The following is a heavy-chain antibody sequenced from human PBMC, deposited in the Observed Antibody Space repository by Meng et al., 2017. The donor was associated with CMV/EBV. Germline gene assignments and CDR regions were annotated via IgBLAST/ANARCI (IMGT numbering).Heavy chain of an antibody. V-gene: IGHV1-18*01. CDR3: ARAPIFSGGDCSH. CDR2: ISGYNGQT. CDR1: GYTFSSYG. J-gene: IGHJ4*02. D-gene: IGHD2-21*02. Sequence: QVQRVQSGAEVKKPGASVKVSCKASGYTFSSYGISWVRQAPGQGLEWMGWISGYNGQTKYAQKFQGRVTMTTDTPTSTAYMELRSLRSDDTAVYYCARAPIFSGGDCSHWGQGTLVTVSS.